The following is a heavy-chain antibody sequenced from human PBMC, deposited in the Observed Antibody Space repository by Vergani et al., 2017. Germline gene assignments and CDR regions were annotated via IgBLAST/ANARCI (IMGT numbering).Heavy chain of an antibody. CDR1: GYTFTSYD. V-gene: IGHV1-8*01. J-gene: IGHJ3*02. Sequence: QVQLVQSGAEVKKPGASVKVSCKASGYTFTSYDINWVRQATGQGLEWMGWMNPNSGNTGYAQKFQGRVTMTRNTSISTAYMERSSLRAEDTAVYYCAGGFNYYDSSGYYGGDAFDIWGQGTMVTVSS. CDR2: MNPNSGNT. CDR3: AGGFNYYDSSGYYGGDAFDI. D-gene: IGHD3-22*01.